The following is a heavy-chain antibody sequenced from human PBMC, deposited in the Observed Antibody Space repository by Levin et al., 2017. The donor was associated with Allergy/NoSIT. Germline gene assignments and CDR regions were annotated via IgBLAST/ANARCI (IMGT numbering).Heavy chain of an antibody. CDR2: IRSKAYGGTT. V-gene: IGHV3-49*03. CDR3: TRLKEKGPPSRYGSGRTPRWGFDY. Sequence: PGGSLRLSCTASGFTFGDYAMSWFRQAPGKGLEWVGFIRSKAYGGTTEYAASVKGRFTISRDDSKSIAYLQMNSLKTEDTAVYYCTRLKEKGPPSRYGSGRTPRWGFDYWGQGTLVTVSS. J-gene: IGHJ4*02. CDR1: GFTFGDYA. D-gene: IGHD3-10*01.